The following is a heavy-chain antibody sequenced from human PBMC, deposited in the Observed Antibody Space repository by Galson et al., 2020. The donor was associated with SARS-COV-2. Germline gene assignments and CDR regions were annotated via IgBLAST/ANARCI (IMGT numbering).Heavy chain of an antibody. CDR1: GFTFTTAW. Sequence: GESLKISCAASGFTFTTAWMGWVCQAPGKGPEWVGRIKDRGSGGTIDYAAPVKGRFTISRDDSKNTLDLQMTSLKTEDTAVYYCTADVPERGGGEFDYWGQGSLVTVSS. CDR3: TADVPERGGGEFDY. J-gene: IGHJ4*02. D-gene: IGHD3-16*01. CDR2: IKDRGSGGTI. V-gene: IGHV3-15*01.